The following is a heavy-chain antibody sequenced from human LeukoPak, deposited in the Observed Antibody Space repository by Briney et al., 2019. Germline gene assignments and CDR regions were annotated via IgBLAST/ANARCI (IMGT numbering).Heavy chain of an antibody. D-gene: IGHD2-15*01. V-gene: IGHV3-48*04. CDR2: ISSSSSTI. CDR1: GFTFSSYS. J-gene: IGHJ4*02. Sequence: PGGSLRLSCAASGFTFSSYSMNWVRQAPGKGLEWVSYISSSSSTIYYADSVKGRFTFSRDNAKNSLYLQMNSLRAEDTAVYYCARERGDHCSGGSCRYYFDYWGQGTLVTVSS. CDR3: ARERGDHCSGGSCRYYFDY.